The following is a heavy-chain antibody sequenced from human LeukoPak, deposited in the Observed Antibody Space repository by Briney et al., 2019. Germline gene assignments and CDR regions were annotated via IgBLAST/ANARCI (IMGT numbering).Heavy chain of an antibody. Sequence: GGSLRLSCAASGFTVSNNYMSWVRQAPGEGLEWVSIIYSGGSTYYADSVKGRFTISRDNSKNPVYLQMNRLRAEDTAVYHCARVSGGNYDYWGQGTLVTVSS. CDR2: IYSGGST. J-gene: IGHJ4*02. CDR3: ARVSGGNYDY. V-gene: IGHV3-66*01. D-gene: IGHD6-19*01. CDR1: GFTVSNNY.